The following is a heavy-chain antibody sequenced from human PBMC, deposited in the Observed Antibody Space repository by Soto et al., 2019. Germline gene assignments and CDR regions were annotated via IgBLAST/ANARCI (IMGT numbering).Heavy chain of an antibody. Sequence: APVKVSCKASGGTFSSYAISWVRQAPGPGIEWMGGIIPIFCTANYAQKFQGRVTITADESTSTPYMELSSLRSEDTAVYYCGSRLHLIYYYVMDVWSQVPTVTVPS. D-gene: IGHD5-12*01. CDR2: IIPIFCTA. V-gene: IGHV1-69*13. CDR1: GGTFSSYA. J-gene: IGHJ6*02. CDR3: GSRLHLIYYYVMDV.